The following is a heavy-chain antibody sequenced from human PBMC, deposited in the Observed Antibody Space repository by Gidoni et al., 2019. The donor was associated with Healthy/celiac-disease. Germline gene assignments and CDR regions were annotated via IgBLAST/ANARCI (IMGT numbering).Heavy chain of an antibody. Sequence: EVQLVQFGAEVKKPGESLRISCKGSGYSFTSYWISWVRQMPGKGLEWMGRIDPSDSYTNYSPSFQGHVTISADKSISTAYLQWSSLKASDTAMYYCARLNSTMIVVEVDYGMDVWGQGTTVTVSS. D-gene: IGHD3-22*01. CDR3: ARLNSTMIVVEVDYGMDV. CDR1: GYSFTSYW. CDR2: IDPSDSYT. V-gene: IGHV5-10-1*03. J-gene: IGHJ6*02.